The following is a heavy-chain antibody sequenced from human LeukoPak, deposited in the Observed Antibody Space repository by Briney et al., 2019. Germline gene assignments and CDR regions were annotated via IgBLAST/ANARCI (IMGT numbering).Heavy chain of an antibody. CDR1: GDSSYDYY. Sequence: PSETLSLTCDVSGDSSYDYYCSWLRQPPGKGLEWIGEIHPHGIFYYNSSLVSRVTISIDESKSQFSLRLTSVTAADTGFYYCARGRDRSKAGDLWGQGSLVTVSS. CDR2: IHPHGIF. V-gene: IGHV4-34*01. J-gene: IGHJ5*02. CDR3: ARGRDRSKAGDL.